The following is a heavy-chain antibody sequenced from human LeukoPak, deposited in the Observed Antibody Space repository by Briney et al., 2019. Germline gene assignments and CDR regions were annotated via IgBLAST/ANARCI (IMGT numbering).Heavy chain of an antibody. CDR1: GGSFSGYY. J-gene: IGHJ5*02. Sequence: SETLSLTCAVYGGSFSGYYWSWIRQPPGKGLEWVGEINHSGSTNYNPSLKSRVTISVDTSKNQFSLKLSFVTAADTAVYYCASSRDGYNYGGWFDPWGQGTLVTVSS. D-gene: IGHD5-24*01. V-gene: IGHV4-34*01. CDR3: ASSRDGYNYGGWFDP. CDR2: INHSGST.